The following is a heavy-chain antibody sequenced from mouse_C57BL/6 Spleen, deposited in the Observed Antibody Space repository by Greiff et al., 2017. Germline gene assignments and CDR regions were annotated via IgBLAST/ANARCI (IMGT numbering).Heavy chain of an antibody. CDR1: GYTFTSYW. Sequence: VQLQQPGAELVKPGASVKMSCKASGYTFTSYWITWVKQRPGQGLEWIGDIYPGSGSTNYNEKFKSKATLTVDTSSSTAYMQLSSLTSEDSAVYYCASPPGNVAWFAYWGQGTLVTVSA. D-gene: IGHD2-1*01. J-gene: IGHJ3*01. CDR3: ASPPGNVAWFAY. CDR2: IYPGSGST. V-gene: IGHV1-55*01.